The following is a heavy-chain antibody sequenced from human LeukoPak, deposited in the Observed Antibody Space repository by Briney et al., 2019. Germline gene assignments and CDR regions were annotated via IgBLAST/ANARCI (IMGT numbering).Heavy chain of an antibody. J-gene: IGHJ4*02. CDR3: ARYIWGSYPTFEDY. CDR2: ISYSGST. CDR1: GGSIRSYY. D-gene: IGHD3-16*02. Sequence: SETLSLTCTVSGGSIRSYYWSWIRQPPGKGLEWIGYISYSGSTNYNPSLKSRVTISVDTSKNQLSLKLNSVTAADTAVYYCARYIWGSYPTFEDYWGQGSLVTVSS. V-gene: IGHV4-59*01.